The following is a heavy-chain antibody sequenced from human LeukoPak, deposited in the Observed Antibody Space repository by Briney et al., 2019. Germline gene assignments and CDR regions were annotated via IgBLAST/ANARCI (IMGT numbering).Heavy chain of an antibody. CDR1: GFSFTTSA. Sequence: SVKVSCEASGFSFTTSAVQWVRQARGKRLEWIGWIVVGSGTTQYAQNFQERVTITRDMSTTTAYMELSSLRSGDTAVYYCAADLLGAAAYSWGQGTLVTVSS. D-gene: IGHD6-13*01. CDR3: AADLLGAAAYS. CDR2: IVVGSGTT. J-gene: IGHJ5*02. V-gene: IGHV1-58*01.